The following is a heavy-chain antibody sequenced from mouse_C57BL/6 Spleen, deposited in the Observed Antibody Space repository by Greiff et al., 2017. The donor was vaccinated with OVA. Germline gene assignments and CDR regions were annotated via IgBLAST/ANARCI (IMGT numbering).Heavy chain of an antibody. J-gene: IGHJ2*01. V-gene: IGHV3-6*01. D-gene: IGHD1-1*01. CDR3: ARCHYGSSPANY. CDR1: GYSITSGYY. Sequence: EVQLQQSGPGLVKPSQSLSLTCSVTGYSITSGYYWNWIRQFPGNKLEWMGYISYDGSNNYNPSLKDRISITRDTSKNQFFLKLNSVTTEDTATYYCARCHYGSSPANYWGQGTTLTVSS. CDR2: ISYDGSN.